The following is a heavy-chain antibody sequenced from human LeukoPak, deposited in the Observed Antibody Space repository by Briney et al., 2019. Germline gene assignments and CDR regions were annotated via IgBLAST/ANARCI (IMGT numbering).Heavy chain of an antibody. J-gene: IGHJ6*02. V-gene: IGHV3-21*01. Sequence: GGSLRLSCAASGFTFSSYSMNWVRQAPGKGLEWVSSISSSSSYIYYADSVKGRFTISRDNVKNSLYLQMNSLRAVDTAVYYCARDRLLYGMDVWGQGTTVTVSS. CDR3: ARDRLLYGMDV. D-gene: IGHD3-10*01. CDR1: GFTFSSYS. CDR2: ISSSSSYI.